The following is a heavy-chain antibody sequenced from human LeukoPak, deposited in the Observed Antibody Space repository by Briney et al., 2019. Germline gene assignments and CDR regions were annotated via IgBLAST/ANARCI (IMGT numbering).Heavy chain of an antibody. Sequence: HAGGSLRLSCAASGFTFSSYAMSWVRQAPGKGLEWVANIKQDGSEKYYVDSVKGRFTISRDNAKNSLYLQMNSLRAEDTAVYYCARDRIAAADDAFDIWGQGTMVTVSS. V-gene: IGHV3-7*01. J-gene: IGHJ3*02. CDR2: IKQDGSEK. CDR3: ARDRIAAADDAFDI. CDR1: GFTFSSYA. D-gene: IGHD6-13*01.